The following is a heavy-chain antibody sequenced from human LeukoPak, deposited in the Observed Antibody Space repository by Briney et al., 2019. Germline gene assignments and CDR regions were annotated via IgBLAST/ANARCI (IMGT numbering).Heavy chain of an antibody. CDR1: GGSISSGGYY. J-gene: IGHJ4*02. Sequence: PSETLSLTCTVSGGSISSGGYYWSWIRQHPGKGLEWIGCIYYSGSTYYNPSLKSRVTISVDTSKNQFSLKLSSVTAADTAVYYCARARWMATIAFDYWGQGTLVTVSS. CDR2: IYYSGST. CDR3: ARARWMATIAFDY. D-gene: IGHD5-24*01. V-gene: IGHV4-31*03.